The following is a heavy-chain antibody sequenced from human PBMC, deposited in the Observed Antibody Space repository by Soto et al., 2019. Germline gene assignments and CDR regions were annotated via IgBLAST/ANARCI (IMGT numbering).Heavy chain of an antibody. Sequence: ASVKVSCKASGFTFTSSAVQWVRQARGQRLEWIGWIVVGSGNTNYAQKFQERVTITRDMSTSTAYMELSSLRAEDTAVYYCARDDILCSGGSCYGVPMDVWGKGATVTVSS. V-gene: IGHV1-58*01. J-gene: IGHJ6*03. D-gene: IGHD2-15*01. CDR1: GFTFTSSA. CDR3: ARDDILCSGGSCYGVPMDV. CDR2: IVVGSGNT.